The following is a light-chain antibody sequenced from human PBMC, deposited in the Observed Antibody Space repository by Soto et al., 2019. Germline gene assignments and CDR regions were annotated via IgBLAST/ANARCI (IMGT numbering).Light chain of an antibody. Sequence: EIVMTQSPATLSVSPGEGATLSCRASQSVNNNVAWYQQKPGHTPRLLIYSASIGATGTPARFSGSGSGTDFSLTISRLEPEDFAVYYCHQYDNAPQTYGQGTKVDIK. CDR2: SAS. J-gene: IGKJ2*01. V-gene: IGKV3-15*01. CDR1: QSVNNN. CDR3: HQYDNAPQT.